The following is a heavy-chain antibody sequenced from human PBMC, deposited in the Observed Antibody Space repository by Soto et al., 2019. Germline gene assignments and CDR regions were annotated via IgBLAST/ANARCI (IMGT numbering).Heavy chain of an antibody. J-gene: IGHJ4*02. CDR1: GGSISSGGYY. Sequence: QVQLQESGPGLVKPSQTLSLTCTVSGGSISSGGYYWSWIRQHPGKGLEWIGYIYYSGSTYYNPSLKRRVIIAVDTSKDQFSLKLSAVTAAETAVYYCARDTTGGFWSGYRDGGYYFDYWGQGTLVTVSS. V-gene: IGHV4-31*03. CDR2: IYYSGST. D-gene: IGHD3-3*01. CDR3: ARDTTGGFWSGYRDGGYYFDY.